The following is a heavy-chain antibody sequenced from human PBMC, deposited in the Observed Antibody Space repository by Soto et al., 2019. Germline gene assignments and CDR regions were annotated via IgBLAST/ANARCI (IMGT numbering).Heavy chain of an antibody. Sequence: PSETLSFTCTVSGGSISDDSYWSWTRQTPGKGLEWIGYIYHTGNTYYNPSLRSRVSISVDKSKSQFSLKLISVTAADTAVYFCARDEYQLLSSVSWFDSWGQGTLVTVSS. CDR3: ARDEYQLLSSVSWFDS. V-gene: IGHV4-30-4*01. D-gene: IGHD2-2*01. CDR1: GGSISDDSY. J-gene: IGHJ5*01. CDR2: IYHTGNT.